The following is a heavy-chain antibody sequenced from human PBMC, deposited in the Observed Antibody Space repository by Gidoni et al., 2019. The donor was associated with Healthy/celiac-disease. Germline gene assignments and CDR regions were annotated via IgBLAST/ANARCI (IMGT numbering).Heavy chain of an antibody. CDR2: ISSSSSYI. V-gene: IGHV3-21*01. CDR1: GFTFSSYS. CDR3: ARVGSGSLRPIDY. Sequence: EVQLVESGGGLVKPGGSLRLSCAASGFTFSSYSMNWVRQAPGKGLEWVSSISSSSSYIYYADSVKGRFTISRDNAKNSLYLQMNSLRAEDTAVYYCARVGSGSLRPIDYWGQGTLVTVSS. J-gene: IGHJ4*02. D-gene: IGHD1-26*01.